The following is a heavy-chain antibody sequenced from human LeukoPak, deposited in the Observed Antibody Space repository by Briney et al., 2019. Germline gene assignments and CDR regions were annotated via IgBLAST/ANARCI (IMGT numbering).Heavy chain of an antibody. D-gene: IGHD6-6*01. Sequence: GASVKVSCKASGYTFSNYYLHWLRQAPRQGPEWLGIINPSRSTNYAQKFEGRVTMTSDLSTSTVYMELNSLRSEDTAIYYCARDVAPRPGPVHYFDYWGQGTLVTVSS. CDR2: INPSRST. V-gene: IGHV1-46*01. J-gene: IGHJ4*02. CDR1: GYTFSNYY. CDR3: ARDVAPRPGPVHYFDY.